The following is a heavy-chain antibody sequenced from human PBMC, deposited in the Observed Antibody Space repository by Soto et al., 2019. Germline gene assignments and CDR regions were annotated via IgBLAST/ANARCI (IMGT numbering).Heavy chain of an antibody. CDR2: IKSRADGGST. CDR1: GFTFSNAW. D-gene: IGHD3-10*01. J-gene: IGHJ4*02. V-gene: IGHV3-15*01. CDR3: TSVPHGESSDNYNDFDS. Sequence: PGGSLRLSCAASGFTFSNAWMNWVRQAPGKGLQWVGRIKSRADGGSTDYTTPVKGRFTISRDASKNTLYLQMNSLKTDDTAVYYCTSVPHGESSDNYNDFDSWGQGTLVTVSS.